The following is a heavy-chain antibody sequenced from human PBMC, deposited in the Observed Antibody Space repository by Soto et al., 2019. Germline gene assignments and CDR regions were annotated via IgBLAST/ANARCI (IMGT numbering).Heavy chain of an antibody. J-gene: IGHJ4*02. Sequence: PGGSLRLSCAASGLTVSSSYMSWVRQAPGKGLQWVSVIYSAGSTYYANSVKGRFTISRDISTNMVYLQMSSLTDEDTAVYYCARARELQYSSAILFDIWGQRALFTVYS. V-gene: IGHV3-53*01. CDR3: ARARELQYSSAILFDI. CDR1: GLTVSSSY. CDR2: IYSAGST. D-gene: IGHD2-2*02.